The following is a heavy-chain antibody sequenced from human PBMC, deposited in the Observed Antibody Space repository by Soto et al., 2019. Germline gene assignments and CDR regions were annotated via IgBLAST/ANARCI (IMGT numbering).Heavy chain of an antibody. V-gene: IGHV3-23*01. CDR1: GFTFSSYA. CDR2: ISGSGGST. J-gene: IGHJ4*02. D-gene: IGHD1-1*01. CDR3: ARNRAYNALDY. Sequence: GGSLRLSCAASGFTFSSYAMSWVRQAPGKGLEWVSAISGSGGSTYYADSVKGRFTVSKDNAKNSLYLQINNLRAEDTAVYYCARNRAYNALDYWGQGTLVTVSS.